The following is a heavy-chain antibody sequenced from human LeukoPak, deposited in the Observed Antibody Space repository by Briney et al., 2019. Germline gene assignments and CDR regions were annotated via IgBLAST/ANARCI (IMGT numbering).Heavy chain of an antibody. Sequence: GGSLRLSCVASGFPFSSYWMTWVRQAPGKGLEWVANIKQDGSKKSYVDSVKGRFTISRDNSKNTLYLQMNSLRAEDTAVYYCARDDTDCSSTSCYGADGNYYYYYGMDVWGQGTTVTVSS. CDR1: GFPFSSYW. CDR3: ARDDTDCSSTSCYGADGNYYYYYGMDV. D-gene: IGHD2-2*01. CDR2: IKQDGSKK. J-gene: IGHJ6*02. V-gene: IGHV3-7*01.